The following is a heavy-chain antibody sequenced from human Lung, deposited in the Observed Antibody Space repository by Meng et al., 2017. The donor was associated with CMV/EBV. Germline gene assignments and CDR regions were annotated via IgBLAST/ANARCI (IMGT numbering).Heavy chain of an antibody. CDR1: GFTFSDFA. Sequence: GVLKISCAASGFTFSDFAMGWVRQAPGKGLEWVSVIYSGGRSTSYADSVKGRFTISRDNSKNTLYLQMNRLRADDTAVYYCAKMYCGTTSCYIFDFWGLGTLVTVSS. CDR2: IYSGGRST. CDR3: AKMYCGTTSCYIFDF. V-gene: IGHV3-23*03. D-gene: IGHD2-2*02. J-gene: IGHJ4*02.